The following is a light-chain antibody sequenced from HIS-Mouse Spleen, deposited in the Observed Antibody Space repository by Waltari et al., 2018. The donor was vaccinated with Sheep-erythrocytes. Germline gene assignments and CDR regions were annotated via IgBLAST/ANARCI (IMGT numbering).Light chain of an antibody. CDR1: SSHVGGYNY. J-gene: IGLJ2*01. Sequence: QSALTQPRSVSGSPGQSVTISCTGTSSHVGGYNYVPWYQQHPGKAPKPMIYDVSKRPSGVPDRFSGSKSGNTASLTISGLQAEDEADYYCCSYAGSYTVVFGGGTKLTVL. V-gene: IGLV2-11*01. CDR3: CSYAGSYTVV. CDR2: DVS.